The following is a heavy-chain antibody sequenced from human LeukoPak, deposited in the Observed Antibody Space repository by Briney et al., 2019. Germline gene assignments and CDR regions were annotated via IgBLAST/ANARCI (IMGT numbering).Heavy chain of an antibody. CDR2: IYPGGSDT. J-gene: IGHJ4*02. CDR1: GYRFTNYW. CDR3: ARRLIDRTSWSFDY. V-gene: IGHV5-51*01. D-gene: IGHD6-13*01. Sequence: GESLKISCKGSGYRFTNYWIGWVRQMPGKGLEWMGIIYPGGSDTRYSPSFQGQVTISADKSISTAYLQWSSLKASDTAMYYCARRLIDRTSWSFDYWGQGTLVTVSS.